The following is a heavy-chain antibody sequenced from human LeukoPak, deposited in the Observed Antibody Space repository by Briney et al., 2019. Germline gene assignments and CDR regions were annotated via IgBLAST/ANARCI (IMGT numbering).Heavy chain of an antibody. Sequence: SQTLSLTCAVSGGSISSGGYSWSWIRQPPGKGLEWIGYINHSGSTNYNPSLKSRVTISVDTSKNQFSLKLSSVTAADTAVYYCARGHDVPPGLDAFDIWGQGTMVTVSS. J-gene: IGHJ3*02. V-gene: IGHV4-30-2*01. CDR1: GGSISSGGYS. CDR3: ARGHDVPPGLDAFDI. CDR2: INHSGST. D-gene: IGHD3-16*01.